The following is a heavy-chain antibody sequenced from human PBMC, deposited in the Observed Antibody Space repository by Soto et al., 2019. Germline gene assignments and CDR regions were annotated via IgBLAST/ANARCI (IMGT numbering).Heavy chain of an antibody. CDR1: GGSFSGYY. J-gene: IGHJ6*02. CDR3: ARGFNYYGSGSYYGSRIYGMDV. D-gene: IGHD3-10*01. CDR2: INHSGST. V-gene: IGHV4-34*01. Sequence: SETLSLTCAVYGGSFSGYYWSWIRQPPGKRLEWIGEINHSGSTNYNPSLKSRVTISVDTSKNQFSLKLSSVTAADTAVYYCARGFNYYGSGSYYGSRIYGMDVWGQGTTVTVSS.